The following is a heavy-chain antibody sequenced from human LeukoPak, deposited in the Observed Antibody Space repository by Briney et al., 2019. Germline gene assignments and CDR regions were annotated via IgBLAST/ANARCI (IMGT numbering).Heavy chain of an antibody. CDR1: GFTFSSYA. J-gene: IGHJ4*02. D-gene: IGHD4-11*01. Sequence: GSLRLSCAASGFTFSSYAMSWVRQAPGKGLEWVSAISGSGGSTYYADSVKGRFTISRDNSKNTLYLQMNSLRAEDTAVYYCAKRGSDYSDYAAKYFDYWGQGTLVTVSS. V-gene: IGHV3-23*01. CDR3: AKRGSDYSDYAAKYFDY. CDR2: ISGSGGST.